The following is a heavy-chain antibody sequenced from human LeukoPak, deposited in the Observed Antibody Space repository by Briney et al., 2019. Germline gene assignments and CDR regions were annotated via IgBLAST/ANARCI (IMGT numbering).Heavy chain of an antibody. CDR2: IRYDGSNK. V-gene: IGHV3-30*02. CDR3: AKGSTPYTLEWLSLYYYYYMDV. CDR1: GFTFSSYG. D-gene: IGHD3-3*01. J-gene: IGHJ6*03. Sequence: GGSLRLSCAASGFTFSSYGMHWVRQAPGKGLEWMAFIRYDGSNKYYADSVKGRFTISRDNSKNTLYLQMNSLRAEDTAVYYCAKGSTPYTLEWLSLYYYYYMDVWGKGTTVTVSS.